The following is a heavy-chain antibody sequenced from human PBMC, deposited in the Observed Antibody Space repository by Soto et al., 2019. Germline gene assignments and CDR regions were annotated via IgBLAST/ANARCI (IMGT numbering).Heavy chain of an antibody. Sequence: QITLKESGPTLVKPTQTLTLTCTFSGFSLSTSRVGVGWIRQPPGKALEWLALIYWDDDKRYSPSLKSRLTITKDTSKNQVVLTMTNMDPVDTATYYCAHRRDNMITFGERGFDPWGQGTLVTVSS. D-gene: IGHD3-16*01. CDR2: IYWDDDK. J-gene: IGHJ5*02. CDR1: GFSLSTSRVG. CDR3: AHRRDNMITFGERGFDP. V-gene: IGHV2-5*02.